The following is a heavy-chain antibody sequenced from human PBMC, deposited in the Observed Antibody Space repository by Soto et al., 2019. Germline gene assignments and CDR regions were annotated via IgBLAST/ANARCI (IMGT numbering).Heavy chain of an antibody. CDR1: GFSFSTYA. CDR3: AKDINNDSNGFLDY. D-gene: IGHD3-22*01. V-gene: IGHV3-33*06. Sequence: QVQLVESGGGVVQPGKSLRLSCAASGFSFSTYAIHWVRQAPGKGLEWVAVIRPAGNNTYYAESVKGRFTISRDNYKNTLYLQMNMLTAEVTAVNYCAKDINNDSNGFLDYCAQGTLFAVSS. CDR2: IRPAGNNT. J-gene: IGHJ4*02.